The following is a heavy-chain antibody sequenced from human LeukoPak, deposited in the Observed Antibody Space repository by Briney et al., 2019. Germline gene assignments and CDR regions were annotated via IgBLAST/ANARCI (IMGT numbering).Heavy chain of an antibody. Sequence: ASVKVSCRTSGGTFTSYAITWVRQAPGQGLEWMGKIIPIFGTANYAQKFQGRVTITADESTSTAYMELSSLRSEDTAVYYCARERRAFDYWGQGTLVTVSS. V-gene: IGHV1-69*13. CDR1: GGTFTSYA. CDR3: ARERRAFDY. CDR2: IIPIFGTA. J-gene: IGHJ4*02.